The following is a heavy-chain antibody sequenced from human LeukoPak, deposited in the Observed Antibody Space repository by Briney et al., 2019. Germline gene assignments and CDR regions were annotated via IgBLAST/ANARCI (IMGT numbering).Heavy chain of an antibody. V-gene: IGHV1-2*02. J-gene: IGHJ6*03. D-gene: IGHD4-11*01. CDR2: INPNSGGT. CDR1: GYTFTGYY. CDR3: AREETVTTECSYDYRDV. Sequence: ASVKVSCKASGYTFTGYYMNWVRQAPGQGLEWMGWINPNSGGTNYARKFQGRVTITRDKSISTAYLELSRLRSDDTAVYYCAREETVTTECSYDYRDVWGKGTRVTVSS.